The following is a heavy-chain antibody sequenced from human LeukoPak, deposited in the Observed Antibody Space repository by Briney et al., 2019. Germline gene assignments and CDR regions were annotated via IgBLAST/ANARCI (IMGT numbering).Heavy chain of an antibody. CDR3: ASSIRFGESLDY. Sequence: ASVKVSCKASGYTFTSYGISWVRQAPGQGLEWMGWISAYNGNTNYAQKLQGRVTMTTDTSTSTAYMELRSLRSDGTAVYYCASSIRFGESLDYWGQGTLVTVSS. D-gene: IGHD3-10*01. J-gene: IGHJ4*02. CDR2: ISAYNGNT. CDR1: GYTFTSYG. V-gene: IGHV1-18*01.